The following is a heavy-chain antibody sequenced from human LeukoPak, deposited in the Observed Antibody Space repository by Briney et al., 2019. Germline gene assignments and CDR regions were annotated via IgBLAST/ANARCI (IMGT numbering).Heavy chain of an antibody. Sequence: GGSLRLSRAASGFIFDDYILHWVRQAPGKGLEWVSLITWDGANSYYADSVKGRFTISRDNSKNSLFLQMNSLRTEDTAFYYCAKGPDVDSWGQGTLVTVSS. CDR1: GFIFDDYI. CDR2: ITWDGANS. J-gene: IGHJ4*02. CDR3: AKGPDVDS. D-gene: IGHD1-14*01. V-gene: IGHV3-43*01.